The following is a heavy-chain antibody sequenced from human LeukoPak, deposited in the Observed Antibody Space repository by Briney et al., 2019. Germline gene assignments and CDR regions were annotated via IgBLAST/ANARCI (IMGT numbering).Heavy chain of an antibody. J-gene: IGHJ3*02. Sequence: TSSETLSLTCTVSGGSISSYYWSWIRQPAGKGLEWIGRIYTSGSTNYNPSLKSRVTMSVDTSKNQFSLKLSSVTAADTAVYYCARGHLGYYVSSGYAFDIWGQGTMVTVSS. V-gene: IGHV4-4*07. CDR2: IYTSGST. CDR1: GGSISSYY. D-gene: IGHD3-22*01. CDR3: ARGHLGYYVSSGYAFDI.